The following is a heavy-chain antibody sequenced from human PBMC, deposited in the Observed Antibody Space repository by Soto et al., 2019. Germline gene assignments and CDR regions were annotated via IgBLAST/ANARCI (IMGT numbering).Heavy chain of an antibody. Sequence: SVKGSCKTSGGTFSSYAISWVRQAPGQGLEWMGGIIPIFGTANYAQKFQGRVTITADESTSTAYMELSSMRSEDTAVYYCARGRTVRGVRYYYGMDVWGQGTTVTVSS. CDR3: ARGRTVRGVRYYYGMDV. CDR1: GGTFSSYA. J-gene: IGHJ6*02. V-gene: IGHV1-69*13. CDR2: IIPIFGTA. D-gene: IGHD3-10*01.